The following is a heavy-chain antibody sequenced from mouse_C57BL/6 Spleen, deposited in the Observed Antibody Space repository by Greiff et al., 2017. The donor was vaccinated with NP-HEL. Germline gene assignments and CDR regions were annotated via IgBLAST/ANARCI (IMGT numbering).Heavy chain of an antibody. CDR2: IWSGGST. J-gene: IGHJ4*01. CDR3: ARGGYGSSYVYYAMDY. CDR1: GFSLTSYG. D-gene: IGHD1-1*01. Sequence: QVQLKESGPGLVQPSQSLSITCTVSGFSLTSYGVHWVRQSPGKGLEWLGVIWSGGSTDYNAAFISRLSISKDNSKSQVFFKMNSLQADDTAIYYCARGGYGSSYVYYAMDYWGQGTSVTVSS. V-gene: IGHV2-2*01.